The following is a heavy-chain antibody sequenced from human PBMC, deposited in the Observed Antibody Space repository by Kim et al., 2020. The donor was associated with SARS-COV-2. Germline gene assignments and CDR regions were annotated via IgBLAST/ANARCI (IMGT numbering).Heavy chain of an antibody. Sequence: SETLSPTCAVYGGSFSGYKWSWIRQPPGKGLEWIGEINHSGSTNLSPSLKSRITISEDTSKSQFSLRLKSMTAADTAMYYCARGRAGVVPSPVLGLGPYYEYYAMDVWGRGTPVAVSS. CDR3: ARGRAGVVPSPVLGLGPYYEYYAMDV. CDR1: GGSFSGYK. V-gene: IGHV4-34*01. J-gene: IGHJ6*02. D-gene: IGHD2-8*02. CDR2: INHSGST.